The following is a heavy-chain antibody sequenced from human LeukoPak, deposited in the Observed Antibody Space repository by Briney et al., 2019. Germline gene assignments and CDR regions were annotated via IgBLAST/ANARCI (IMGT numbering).Heavy chain of an antibody. J-gene: IGHJ4*02. CDR2: ISGSGGNT. CDR3: AKDGKGAPVAGTGYFDY. CDR1: GFTFSSYA. Sequence: GASLRLSCAASGFTFSSYAMSWVRQAPGKGLDWVSVISGSGGNTYYADSVKGRFTISRDNSKNTLYLQMNSLRAEDTAIYYCAKDGKGAPVAGTGYFDYWGQGTLVTVSS. D-gene: IGHD6-19*01. V-gene: IGHV3-23*01.